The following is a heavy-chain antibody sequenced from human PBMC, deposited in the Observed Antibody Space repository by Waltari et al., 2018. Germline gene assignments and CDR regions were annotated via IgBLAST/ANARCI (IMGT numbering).Heavy chain of an antibody. CDR2: IIHIFGTA. J-gene: IGHJ6*03. V-gene: IGHV1-69*01. D-gene: IGHD4-17*01. CDR1: GGTFSSYA. Sequence: KKPGSSVKVSCMASGGTFSSYAIRRVRQAPGEGLEWTGGIIHIFGTANYAQKFQDRVTITADESTSTAYMELSSLRSEDTAVYYCARTTVVTTAGDYYYYMDVWGKGTTVTVSS. CDR3: ARTTVVTTAGDYYYYMDV.